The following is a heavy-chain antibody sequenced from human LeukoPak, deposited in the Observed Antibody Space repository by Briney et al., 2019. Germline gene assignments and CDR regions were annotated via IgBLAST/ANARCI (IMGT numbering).Heavy chain of an antibody. CDR1: GFTFSTFA. J-gene: IGHJ4*02. CDR3: ARGRYGMK. CDR2: IKEDGSEK. D-gene: IGHD2-8*01. Sequence: PGGSLRLSCAASGFTFSTFAMHWVRQAPGKGLEWVANIKEDGSEKSYVDSVKGRFTISRDNAKNSLYLQMNSLRAEDTATYYCARGRYGMKWGQGTLVTVSS. V-gene: IGHV3-7*01.